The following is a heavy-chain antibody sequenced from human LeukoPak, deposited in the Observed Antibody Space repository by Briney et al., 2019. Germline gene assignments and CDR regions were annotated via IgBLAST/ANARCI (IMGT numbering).Heavy chain of an antibody. J-gene: IGHJ4*02. CDR3: ARGVREQLVLFSFDY. V-gene: IGHV4-34*01. Sequence: SETLSLTCAVYGGSFSGYYWSWIRQPPGKGLEWIGEINHSGSTNYNPSLKSRVTISVDTSKNQFSLKLSSVTAADTAVYYCARGVREQLVLFSFDYWGQGTLVTVSS. CDR2: INHSGST. CDR1: GGSFSGYY. D-gene: IGHD6-6*01.